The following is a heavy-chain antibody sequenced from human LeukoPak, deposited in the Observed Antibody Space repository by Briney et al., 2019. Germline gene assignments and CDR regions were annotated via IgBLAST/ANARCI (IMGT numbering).Heavy chain of an antibody. CDR2: IWYDGSNK. CDR1: GFTLSSYA. V-gene: IGHV3-33*08. Sequence: GGSLRLSCAASGFTLSSYAMSWVRQAPGKGLEWVAVIWYDGSNKYYADSVKGRFTISRDNSKNTLYLQMNSLRAEDTAVYYCARDLVVGDYYDSSGYRHSWGQGTMVTVSS. CDR3: ARDLVVGDYYDSSGYRHS. D-gene: IGHD3-22*01. J-gene: IGHJ3*01.